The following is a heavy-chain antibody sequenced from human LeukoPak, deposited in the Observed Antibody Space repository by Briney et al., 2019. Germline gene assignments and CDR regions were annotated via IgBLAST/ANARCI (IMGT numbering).Heavy chain of an antibody. CDR3: ARDRSGSFHNHPAFDI. V-gene: IGHV1-69*13. CDR2: IIPIFGTA. CDR1: GGTFSSYA. D-gene: IGHD1-26*01. Sequence: GASVKVSCKASGGTFSSYAISWVRQAPGQGLEWMGGIIPIFGTANYARKFQGRVTITADESTSTAYMELRSLRSEDTAVYYCARDRSGSFHNHPAFDIWGQGTMVTVSS. J-gene: IGHJ3*02.